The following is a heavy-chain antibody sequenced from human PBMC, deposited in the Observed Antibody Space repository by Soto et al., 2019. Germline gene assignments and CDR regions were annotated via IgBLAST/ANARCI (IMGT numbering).Heavy chain of an antibody. Sequence: GGSLGLSCAASGFSVSSSYMNWVRQDPGKGLEWVSVISSGGITYYADSVKGRFTISRDNSKNTLSLQMDSLRPEDTAVYYCARDLPGRIFGIVHPVCAREVWGQGTTVTVPS. CDR1: GFSVSSSY. CDR3: ARDLPGRIFGIVHPVCAREV. J-gene: IGHJ6*01. D-gene: IGHD3-3*02. V-gene: IGHV3-53*01. CDR2: ISSGGIT.